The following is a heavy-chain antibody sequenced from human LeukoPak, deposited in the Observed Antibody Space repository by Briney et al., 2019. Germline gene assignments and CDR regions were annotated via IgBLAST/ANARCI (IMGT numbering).Heavy chain of an antibody. D-gene: IGHD1-26*01. Sequence: PSETLSLTCTVSGGSISSYYWSWIRQPPGKGLEWIGYIYTSGSTNYNPSLKSRVTMSVDTSKNQFSLKLSSVTAADTAVYYCASTSELLDYYYYMDVWGKGTTVTVSS. V-gene: IGHV4-4*08. CDR2: IYTSGST. CDR3: ASTSELLDYYYYMDV. J-gene: IGHJ6*03. CDR1: GGSISSYY.